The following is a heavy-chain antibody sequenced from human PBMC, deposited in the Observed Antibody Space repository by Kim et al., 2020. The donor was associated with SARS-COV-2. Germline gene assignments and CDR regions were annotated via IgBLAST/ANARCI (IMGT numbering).Heavy chain of an antibody. CDR3: ASPYSSDAFDI. Sequence: GGSLRLSCAASGFTFSSYAMHWVRQAPGKGLEWVAVISYDGSNKYYADSVKGRFTISRDNSKNTLYLQMNSLRAEDTAVYYCASPYSSDAFDIWGQGTMV. V-gene: IGHV3-30*04. CDR1: GFTFSSYA. D-gene: IGHD6-13*01. CDR2: ISYDGSNK. J-gene: IGHJ3*02.